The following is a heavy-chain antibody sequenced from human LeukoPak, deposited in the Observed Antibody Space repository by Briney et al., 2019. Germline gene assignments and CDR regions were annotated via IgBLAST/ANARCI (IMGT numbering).Heavy chain of an antibody. CDR3: AREPRTSTVTTISY. Sequence: PGGSLRLSCAASGFTVSSNYMSWVRQAPGKGLEWVSVTYSGGRTYYADSVKGRFTISRDNSKNTLYLQMNSLRAEDTAVYYCAREPRTSTVTTISYWGQGTLVTVSS. CDR1: GFTVSSNY. V-gene: IGHV3-53*01. J-gene: IGHJ4*02. CDR2: TYSGGRT. D-gene: IGHD4-17*01.